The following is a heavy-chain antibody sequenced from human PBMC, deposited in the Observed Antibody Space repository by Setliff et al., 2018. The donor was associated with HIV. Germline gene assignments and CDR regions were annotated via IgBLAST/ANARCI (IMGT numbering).Heavy chain of an antibody. J-gene: IGHJ3*02. V-gene: IGHV3-15*01. CDR3: TTAPFTIILVEISEDAFDI. D-gene: IGHD3-22*01. Sequence: GESLKISCAGSGFTFNDAWISWVRQAPGKGLDWVGRIKANTDGGTTDYAAPVRGRFTISRDDSKNTVYQQMDSLKTEDTAIYYCTTAPFTIILVEISEDAFDIWGQGTVVTVSS. CDR1: GFTFNDAW. CDR2: IKANTDGGTT.